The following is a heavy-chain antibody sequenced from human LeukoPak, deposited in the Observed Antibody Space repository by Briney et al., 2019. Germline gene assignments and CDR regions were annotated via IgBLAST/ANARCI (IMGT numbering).Heavy chain of an antibody. D-gene: IGHD6-19*01. CDR1: GFTFSSYA. CDR3: ARGGQQWLVRPFDY. Sequence: GGSLRLSCAASGFTFSSYAMHWVRRAPGKGLEWVAVISYDGSNKYYADSVKGRFTISRDNSKNTLYLQMNSLRAEDTAVYYCARGGQQWLVRPFDYWGQGTLVTVSS. J-gene: IGHJ4*02. CDR2: ISYDGSNK. V-gene: IGHV3-30-3*01.